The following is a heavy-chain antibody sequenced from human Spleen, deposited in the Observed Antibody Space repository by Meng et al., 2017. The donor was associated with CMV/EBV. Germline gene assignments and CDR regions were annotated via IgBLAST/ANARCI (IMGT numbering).Heavy chain of an antibody. Sequence: ASVKVSCKASVYTFTSYDINWVRQATGQGLEWMGWMNPNTDNTGYAQKFQGRVTMTRNTSINTAYMELSSLRSEDTAVYYCARGLTDFGVVSGVSDWFDPWGQGTLVTVS. CDR1: VYTFTSYD. CDR3: ARGLTDFGVVSGVSDWFDP. V-gene: IGHV1-8*01. CDR2: MNPNTDNT. D-gene: IGHD3-3*01. J-gene: IGHJ5*02.